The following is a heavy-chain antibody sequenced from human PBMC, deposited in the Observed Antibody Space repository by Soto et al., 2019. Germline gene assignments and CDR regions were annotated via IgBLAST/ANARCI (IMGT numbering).Heavy chain of an antibody. CDR3: ARAPWEPLYYYGMDV. CDR2: IYHSGST. Sequence: PSETLSLTCAVSGGSISSSNWWSWVRQPPGEGLEWIGEIYHSGSTNYNPSLKSRVTISVDKSKNQFSLKLSSVTAADTAVYYCARAPWEPLYYYGMDVWGQGTTVTVSS. J-gene: IGHJ6*02. D-gene: IGHD1-26*01. CDR1: GGSISSSNW. V-gene: IGHV4-4*02.